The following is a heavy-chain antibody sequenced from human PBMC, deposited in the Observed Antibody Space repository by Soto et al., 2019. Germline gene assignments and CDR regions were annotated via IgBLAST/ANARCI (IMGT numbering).Heavy chain of an antibody. Sequence: ASVKVSCKASGYTFTSYGISWVRQAPGQGLEWMGWISAYNGNTNYAQKLQGRVTMTTDTSTSTAYMELRSLRSDDTAVYYCARDHCSSTSCPGGLLAYWGQGTLVTVSS. CDR3: ARDHCSSTSCPGGLLAY. D-gene: IGHD2-2*01. CDR1: GYTFTSYG. J-gene: IGHJ4*02. CDR2: ISAYNGNT. V-gene: IGHV1-18*01.